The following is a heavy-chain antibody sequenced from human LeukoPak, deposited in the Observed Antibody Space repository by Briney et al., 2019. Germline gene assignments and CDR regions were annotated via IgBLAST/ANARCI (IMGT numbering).Heavy chain of an antibody. CDR2: ISAYNGNT. D-gene: IGHD6-13*01. J-gene: IGHJ5*02. CDR1: GYTFTNYA. Sequence: ASVKVSCKASGYTFTNYAVSWVRQAPGQGLEYMGYISAYNGNTNYAQNLQGRVTMTEDTSTDTAYMELSSLRSEDTAVYYCATAGSGYSSDTWGQGTLVTVSS. V-gene: IGHV1-18*01. CDR3: ATAGSGYSSDT.